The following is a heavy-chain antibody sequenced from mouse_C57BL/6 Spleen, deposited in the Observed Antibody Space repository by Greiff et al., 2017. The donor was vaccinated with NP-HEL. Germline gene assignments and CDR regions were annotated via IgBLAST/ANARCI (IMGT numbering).Heavy chain of an antibody. CDR1: GFTFSDYG. V-gene: IGHV5-17*01. Sequence: EVKVVESGGGLVKPGGSLKLSCAASGFTFSDYGMHWVRQAPEKGLEWVAYISSGSSTIYYADTVKGRFTISRDNAKNTLFLQMTSLRSEDTAMYYCARDYYGTFDYWGQGTTLTVSS. CDR2: ISSGSSTI. J-gene: IGHJ2*01. D-gene: IGHD1-1*01. CDR3: ARDYYGTFDY.